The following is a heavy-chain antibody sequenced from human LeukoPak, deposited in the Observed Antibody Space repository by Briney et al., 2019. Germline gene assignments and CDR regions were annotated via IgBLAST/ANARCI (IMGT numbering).Heavy chain of an antibody. CDR2: IIPIFGTA. CDR3: ARWLAAAGTGNYYYGMDV. V-gene: IGHV1-69*13. D-gene: IGHD6-13*01. J-gene: IGHJ6*02. CDR1: GGTFSSYA. Sequence: SVKVSCKASGGTFSSYAISWVRQAPGQGLEWMGGIIPIFGTANYAQKFQGRVTITADESTSTAYMELSSLRSEDTAVYYCARWLAAAGTGNYYYGMDVWGQGTTVTVSS.